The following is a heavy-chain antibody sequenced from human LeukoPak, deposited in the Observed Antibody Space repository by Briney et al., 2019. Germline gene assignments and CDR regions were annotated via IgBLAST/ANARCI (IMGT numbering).Heavy chain of an antibody. CDR3: ARDIFKVGGTKDYYYYYGMDV. J-gene: IGHJ6*02. V-gene: IGHV3-7*01. D-gene: IGHD1-1*01. Sequence: PGGSLRLSCAASGFTFSSYWMSWVRQAPGKGLEWVANIKQDGSEKYYVDSVKGRFTISRDNSKNTLYLQMNSLRAEDTAVYYCARDIFKVGGTKDYYYYYGMDVWGQGTTVTVSS. CDR1: GFTFSSYW. CDR2: IKQDGSEK.